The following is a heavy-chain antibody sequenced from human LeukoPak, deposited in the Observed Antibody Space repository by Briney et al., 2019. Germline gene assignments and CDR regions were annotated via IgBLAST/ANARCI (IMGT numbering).Heavy chain of an antibody. D-gene: IGHD3-22*01. Sequence: PSETRSSTFTVSGCSVTSGSYYWGWIRQPPGKGREGIGNMYYSVSTYYSPSLGRQVTLPVDTSKNHFSLKLSSVTAADTAVYYCAKRGYYDSRGYDDYWGQGTLVTVSS. V-gene: IGHV4-39*02. CDR3: AKRGYYDSRGYDDY. J-gene: IGHJ4*02. CDR2: MYYSVST. CDR1: GCSVTSGSYY.